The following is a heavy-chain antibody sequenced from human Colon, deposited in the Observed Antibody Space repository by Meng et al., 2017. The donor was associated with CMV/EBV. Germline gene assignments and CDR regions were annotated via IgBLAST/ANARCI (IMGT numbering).Heavy chain of an antibody. CDR1: GFTFSSYA. CDR3: AKELMYAMLGWLDP. D-gene: IGHD2-8*01. J-gene: IGHJ5*02. V-gene: IGHV3-23*01. Sequence: GESLKISCAASGFTFSSYAMSLVRQAPGKGLEWVAGTSGSGGSTFYADSVKGRFTISRDNSKNTLYLQMNSLRVEDTAVYYCAKELMYAMLGWLDPWGQGTLVTVSS. CDR2: TSGSGGST.